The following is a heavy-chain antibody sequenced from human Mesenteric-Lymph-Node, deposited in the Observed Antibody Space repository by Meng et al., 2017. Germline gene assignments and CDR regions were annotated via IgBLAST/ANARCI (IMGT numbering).Heavy chain of an antibody. D-gene: IGHD3-16*02. Sequence: ASVKVSCKASGYTFTSYDINWVRQATGQGLEWMGWMNPNSGNTGYAQKFQGRVTMTRNTSISTAYMELSSLRSEGTAVYYCARGRLDGYDYVWGSYRLYYFDYWGQGTLVTVSS. CDR3: ARGRLDGYDYVWGSYRLYYFDY. CDR2: MNPNSGNT. CDR1: GYTFTSYD. V-gene: IGHV1-8*01. J-gene: IGHJ4*02.